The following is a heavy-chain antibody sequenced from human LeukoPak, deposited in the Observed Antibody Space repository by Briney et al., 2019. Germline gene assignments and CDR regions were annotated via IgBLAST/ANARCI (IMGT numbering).Heavy chain of an antibody. CDR2: IVVGSGNT. CDR1: GFTFTSSA. V-gene: IGHV1-58*02. CDR3: AAGQVYCSSTSCYKGYYYYYMDV. Sequence: ASVKVSCKASGFTFTSSAMQWVRQARGQRLEWIGWIVVGSGNTNYAQKFQERVTITRDMSTSKAYMELSSLRSEDTAVYYCAAGQVYCSSTSCYKGYYYYYMDVWGKGTTVTVSS. J-gene: IGHJ6*03. D-gene: IGHD2-2*02.